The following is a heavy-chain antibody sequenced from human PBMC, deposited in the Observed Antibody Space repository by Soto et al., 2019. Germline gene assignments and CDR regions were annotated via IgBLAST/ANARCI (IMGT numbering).Heavy chain of an antibody. J-gene: IGHJ4*02. CDR1: GYTFTGHY. V-gene: IGHV1-2*02. D-gene: IGHD2-15*01. Sequence: QVQLVQSGAEVKRPGASVKVSCKASGYTFTGHYVHWVRQAPGQGLEWMGWITPNSGGPKYVPKFQGRVTVTRDTSTSTAYMELNRLTSDDTAVYYCASEDCRNTNCLKGFDYWGQGTLVTVSS. CDR3: ASEDCRNTNCLKGFDY. CDR2: ITPNSGGP.